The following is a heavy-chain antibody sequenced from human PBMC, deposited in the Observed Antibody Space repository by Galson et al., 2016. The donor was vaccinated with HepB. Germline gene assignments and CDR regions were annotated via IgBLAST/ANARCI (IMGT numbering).Heavy chain of an antibody. D-gene: IGHD2-21*02. J-gene: IGHJ3*02. CDR3: ARVTCGGGACQDVFAI. V-gene: IGHV4-4*02. Sequence: SETLSLTCAVSGGSISTDGWWHWVRQPPGQGLEWIGEIYHDGGTNYNPSLKSRLSMSVDKSKNQFSLNLSSVTAAAAAVYYCARVTCGGGACQDVFAIWGQGIMVTVSS. CDR1: GGSISTDGW. CDR2: IYHDGGT.